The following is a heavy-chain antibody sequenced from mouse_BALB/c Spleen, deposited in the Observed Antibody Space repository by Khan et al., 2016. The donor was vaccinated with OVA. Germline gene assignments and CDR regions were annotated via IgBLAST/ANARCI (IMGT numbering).Heavy chain of an antibody. Sequence: QVQLKESGAELARPGASVKLSCKASGYTFTSYWMQWVKQRPGQGLEWIGAIYPGDGDTRYTQKFKGKATLTADKSSSTAYMQLSTLASEDSAVFYCAGRGGPYDGYFGYFDVWGAETTVTVSS. CDR2: IYPGDGDT. D-gene: IGHD2-3*01. CDR1: GYTFTSYW. V-gene: IGHV1-87*01. CDR3: AGRGGPYDGYFGYFDV. J-gene: IGHJ1*01.